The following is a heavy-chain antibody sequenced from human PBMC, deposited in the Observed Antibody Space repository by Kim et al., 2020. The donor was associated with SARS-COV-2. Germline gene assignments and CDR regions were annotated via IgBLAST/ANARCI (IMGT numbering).Heavy chain of an antibody. D-gene: IGHD1-7*01. Sequence: VKGRFTISRDNAKNTLYLQMNSLRAEDTAVYYCAKVRTGTTVYYYYYMDVWGKGTTVTVSS. V-gene: IGHV3-30*02. J-gene: IGHJ6*03. CDR3: AKVRTGTTVYYYYYMDV.